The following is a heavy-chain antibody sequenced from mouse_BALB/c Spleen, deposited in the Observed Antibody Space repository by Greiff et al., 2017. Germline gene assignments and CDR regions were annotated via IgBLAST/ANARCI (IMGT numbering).Heavy chain of an antibody. Sequence: VMLVESGPGLVAPSQSLSITCTVSGFSLTSYGVHWVRQPPGKGLEWLGVIWAGGSTNYNSALMSRLSISKDNSKSQVFLKMNSLQTDDTAMYYCARDRRTGTDYFDYWGQGTTLTVSS. V-gene: IGHV2-9*02. CDR3: ARDRRTGTDYFDY. CDR2: IWAGGST. D-gene: IGHD4-1*01. CDR1: GFSLTSYG. J-gene: IGHJ2*01.